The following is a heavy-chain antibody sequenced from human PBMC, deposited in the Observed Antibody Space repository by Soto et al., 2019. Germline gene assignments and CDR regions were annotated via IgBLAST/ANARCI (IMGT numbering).Heavy chain of an antibody. J-gene: IGHJ4*02. Sequence: QVQLVQSGAELRKPGSAVKLSCKASGGTFSNSPISWVRQIPGQGPEWMGRIIPSPARTIYSRKFRGRVTLTADKSTKTVYMTLSSLTTEDSGVYYCARDQVGASSFDYWGQGTRVTVSS. CDR1: GGTFSNSP. D-gene: IGHD6-19*01. CDR3: ARDQVGASSFDY. CDR2: IIPSPART. V-gene: IGHV1-69*08.